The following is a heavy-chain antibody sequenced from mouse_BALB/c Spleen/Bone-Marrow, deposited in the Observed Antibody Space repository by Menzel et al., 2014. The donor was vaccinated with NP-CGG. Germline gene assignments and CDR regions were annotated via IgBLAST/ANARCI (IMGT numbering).Heavy chain of an antibody. J-gene: IGHJ2*01. V-gene: IGHV4-1*02. CDR2: INPDSSTI. Sequence: EVQGVESGGGLVQPGGSLKLSCAASGFDFSRYWMSWVRQAPGKGLEWIGEINPDSSTINYTPSLKDKFIISRDNAKNTLYLRLNKVRSEDTALYYCARLDCYGYLNYWGQGTTLTVSS. CDR3: ARLDCYGYLNY. D-gene: IGHD1-1*01. CDR1: GFDFSRYW.